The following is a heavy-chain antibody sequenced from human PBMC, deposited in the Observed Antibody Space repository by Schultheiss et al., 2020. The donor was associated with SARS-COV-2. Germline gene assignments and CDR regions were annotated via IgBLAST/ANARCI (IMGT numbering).Heavy chain of an antibody. CDR1: GFTFSSYG. D-gene: IGHD6-19*01. Sequence: GGSLRLSCAASGFTFSSYGMHWVRQAPGKGLEWVAVIWYDGSNKYYADSVKGRFTISRDNSKNTLYLQMNSLRAEDTAVYYCARSIGAVAEDLGIDYWGQGTLVTVSS. J-gene: IGHJ4*02. V-gene: IGHV3-30*19. CDR2: IWYDGSNK. CDR3: ARSIGAVAEDLGIDY.